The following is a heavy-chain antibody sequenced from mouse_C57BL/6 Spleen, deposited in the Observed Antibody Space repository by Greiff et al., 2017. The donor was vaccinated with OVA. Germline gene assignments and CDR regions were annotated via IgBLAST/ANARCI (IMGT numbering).Heavy chain of an antibody. CDR3: ARDEATGTWFAY. J-gene: IGHJ3*01. CDR1: GFTFSDYY. V-gene: IGHV5-16*01. D-gene: IGHD4-1*02. Sequence: EVKLMESEGGLVQPGSSMKLSCTASGFTFSDYYMAWVRQVPEKGLEWVANINYDGSSTYYLDSLKSRFIISRDNAKNILYLQMSSLKSEDTATYYCARDEATGTWFAYWGQGTLVTVSA. CDR2: INYDGSST.